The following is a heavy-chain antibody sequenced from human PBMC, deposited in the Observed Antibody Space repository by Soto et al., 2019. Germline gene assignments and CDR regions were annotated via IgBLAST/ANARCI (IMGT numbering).Heavy chain of an antibody. V-gene: IGHV1-69*13. CDR2: IIPIFGTA. D-gene: IGHD4-17*01. CDR3: ARSSGDSYGDYPYNWFDP. CDR1: GYTFTGYY. Sequence: SVKVSCKASGYTFTGYYMHWVRQAPGQGLEWMGGIIPIFGTANYAQKFQGRVTITADESTSTAYMELSSLRSEDTAVYYCARSSGDSYGDYPYNWFDPWGQGTLVTAPQ. J-gene: IGHJ5*02.